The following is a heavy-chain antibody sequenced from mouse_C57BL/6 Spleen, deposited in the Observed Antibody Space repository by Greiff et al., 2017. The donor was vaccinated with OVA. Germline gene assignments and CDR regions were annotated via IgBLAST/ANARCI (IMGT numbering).Heavy chain of an antibody. CDR2: ISNKANGYTT. CDR1: GFTFTDYY. J-gene: IGHJ4*01. V-gene: IGHV7-3*01. CDR3: ASSDDYSYYAMDY. Sequence: EVNVVESGAGLVQPGGSLSLSCAASGFTFTDYYMSWVRQPPGKALEWLGFISNKANGYTTEYSASVKGRFTISRDNTQSILYLHMNALRAEDSATYYCASSDDYSYYAMDYWGQGTSVTVSS. D-gene: IGHD2-4*01.